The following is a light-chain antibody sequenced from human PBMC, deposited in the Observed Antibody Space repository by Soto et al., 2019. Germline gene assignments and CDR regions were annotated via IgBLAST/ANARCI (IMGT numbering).Light chain of an antibody. Sequence: EIVLTQSPGTLSLSSGERATLSCRANESVDDAFLAWYQRRPGQAPRLLIYGASTRASGIPQRFSGGGSGTEFTLTISRLEPEDFAVYYCQQYGGSPLTFGQGTRLEIK. CDR2: GAS. J-gene: IGKJ5*01. CDR1: ESVDDAF. V-gene: IGKV3-20*01. CDR3: QQYGGSPLT.